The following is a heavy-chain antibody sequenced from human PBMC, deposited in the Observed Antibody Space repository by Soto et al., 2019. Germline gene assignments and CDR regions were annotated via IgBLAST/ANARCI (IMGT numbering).Heavy chain of an antibody. J-gene: IGHJ3*02. Sequence: QVQLMQSGAEVKKPGASVKVSCKASRYPFTSYDIHWVRQATGQGLEWMGWMNPNSGNTAFAQKFQDRVTMTRNTSTRIAYMELSSRRSEDTAVYYCGRETYNSGESAFDIWGQGTMVTVSS. CDR3: GRETYNSGESAFDI. D-gene: IGHD3-22*01. CDR2: MNPNSGNT. CDR1: RYPFTSYD. V-gene: IGHV1-8*01.